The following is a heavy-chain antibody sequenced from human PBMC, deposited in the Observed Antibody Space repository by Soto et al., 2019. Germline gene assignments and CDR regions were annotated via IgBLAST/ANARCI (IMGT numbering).Heavy chain of an antibody. J-gene: IGHJ6*02. V-gene: IGHV4-31*02. CDR2: VYYSGST. CDR1: GGSISSGGYY. D-gene: IGHD1-26*01. CDR3: ARESRSYSYYYYYGMDV. Sequence: SEPLCLTWTVSGGSISSGGYYWSWIRQHPGKGLEWIGYVYYSGSTYYNPSLKSRVTISVDTSKNQFSLKLSSVTAADTAVYYCARESRSYSYYYYYGMDVWGQGTTVTVSS.